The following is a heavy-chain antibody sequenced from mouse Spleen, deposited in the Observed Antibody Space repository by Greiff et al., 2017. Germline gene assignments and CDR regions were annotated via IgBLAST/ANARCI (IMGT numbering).Heavy chain of an antibody. CDR3: ARERLREAMDY. D-gene: IGHD1-2*01. J-gene: IGHJ4*01. CDR2: IYPGDGDT. CDR1: GYAFSSYW. V-gene: IGHV1-80*01. Sequence: VQLQQSGAELVKPGASVKISCKASGYAFSSYWMNWVKQRPGKGLEWIGQIYPGDGDTNYNGKFKGKATLTADKSSSTAYMQLSSLTSEDSAVYFCARERLREAMDYWGQGTSVTVSS.